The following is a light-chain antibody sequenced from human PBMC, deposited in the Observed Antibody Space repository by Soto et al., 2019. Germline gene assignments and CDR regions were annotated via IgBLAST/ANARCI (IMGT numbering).Light chain of an antibody. Sequence: EIVLTQSPGTLSLSPGERATLSCRASQSVSGNYLAWYQQKPGQAPRLLIYAASSRATGIPDRLSGSGSGKHVPLPITRLDPDDFAAYYRQQHGASPPLSFGGAAKVHIX. J-gene: IGKJ4*01. CDR3: QQHGASPPLS. CDR2: AAS. CDR1: QSVSGNY. V-gene: IGKV3-20*01.